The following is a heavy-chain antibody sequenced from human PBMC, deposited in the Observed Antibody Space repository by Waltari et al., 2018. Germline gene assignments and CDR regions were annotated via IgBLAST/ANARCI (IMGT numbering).Heavy chain of an antibody. CDR2: MNPNRGNT. V-gene: IGHV1-8*01. CDR1: GYTFLSYA. Sequence: QVQLVQSGAEVKKPGASVKVSCKASGYTFLSYAINWVRLATGQGLEWMGWMNPNRGNTGYAQKFQGRVTMTRNTSISTAYMELSSLRSEDTAVYYCARVAGRSIAARPLYYWGQGTLVTVSS. D-gene: IGHD6-6*01. J-gene: IGHJ4*02. CDR3: ARVAGRSIAARPLYY.